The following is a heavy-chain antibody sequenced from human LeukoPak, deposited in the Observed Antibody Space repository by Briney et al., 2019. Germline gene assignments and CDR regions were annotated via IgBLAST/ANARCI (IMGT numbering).Heavy chain of an antibody. J-gene: IGHJ5*02. CDR3: AREPGSKLAKYNWFDP. D-gene: IGHD3-10*01. CDR2: ISAYNGNT. CDR1: GYTFTSYG. Sequence: GASVKVSCKASGYTFTSYGISWVRQAPGQGLEWMGWISAYNGNTNYAQKLQGRVTVTTDTSTSTAYMELRSLRSDDTAVYYCAREPGSKLAKYNWFDPWGQGTLVTVSS. V-gene: IGHV1-18*01.